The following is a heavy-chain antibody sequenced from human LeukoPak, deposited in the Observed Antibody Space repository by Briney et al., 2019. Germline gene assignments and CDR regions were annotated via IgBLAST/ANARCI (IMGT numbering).Heavy chain of an antibody. CDR1: GFTFSSYN. CDR2: INSDGSST. J-gene: IGHJ3*02. CDR3: VRTGVPLAFDI. D-gene: IGHD1-1*01. Sequence: GGSLRLSCAASGFTFSSYNMQWVRQAPGKGLVWVLRINSDGSSTKYAVSVKGRFTISRDNAKNTLYLQMNSLRAEDTAVYYCVRTGVPLAFDIWGQGTMVTVSS. V-gene: IGHV3-74*01.